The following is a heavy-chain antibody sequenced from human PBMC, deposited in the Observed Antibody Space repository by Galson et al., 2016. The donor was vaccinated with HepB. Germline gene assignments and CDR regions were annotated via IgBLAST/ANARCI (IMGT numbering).Heavy chain of an antibody. V-gene: IGHV3-30-3*01. Sequence: SLRLSCAASGFTFNTYAVHWVRQAPGKGLEWVAVISYDGSNKFYGDSVKGRFTISRDNSKNMLYLQMNDVRTEDTAVYFCARGRVSGPNTSWYFDPWGHGTLVTVSS. J-gene: IGHJ2*01. D-gene: IGHD6-25*01. CDR3: ARGRVSGPNTSWYFDP. CDR1: GFTFNTYA. CDR2: ISYDGSNK.